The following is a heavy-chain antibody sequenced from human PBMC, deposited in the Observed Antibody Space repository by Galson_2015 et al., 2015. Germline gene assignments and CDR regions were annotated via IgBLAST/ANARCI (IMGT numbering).Heavy chain of an antibody. V-gene: IGHV3-23*01. CDR1: GFTFSSYA. CDR2: ISGSGGST. J-gene: IGHJ2*01. CDR3: AGTGYSSGWYDWYFDL. D-gene: IGHD6-19*01. Sequence: SLRLSCAASGFTFSSYAMSWVRQAPGKGLEWVSAISGSGGSTYYADSVKGRFTISRDNSKNTLYLQMNSLRAEDTAVYYCAGTGYSSGWYDWYFDLWGRGTLVTVSS.